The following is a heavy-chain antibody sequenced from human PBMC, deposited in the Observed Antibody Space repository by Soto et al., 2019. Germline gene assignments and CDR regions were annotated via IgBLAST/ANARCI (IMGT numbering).Heavy chain of an antibody. CDR3: AREPRYCRGGSCSITGDAFDI. CDR2: ISNRGDT. Sequence: PGGSLSLSCTASGFIVSDTYMNWVRQAPGEGLEWVSVISNRGDTHYADSVRCRFSLSRDIADNTLHLQMNNLRVEDTAVYYCAREPRYCRGGSCSITGDAFDIWGQGTMVTVSS. CDR1: GFIVSDTY. J-gene: IGHJ3*02. V-gene: IGHV3-66*01. D-gene: IGHD2-15*01.